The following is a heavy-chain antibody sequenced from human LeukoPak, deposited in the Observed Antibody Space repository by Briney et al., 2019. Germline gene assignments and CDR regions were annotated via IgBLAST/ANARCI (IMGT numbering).Heavy chain of an antibody. CDR2: INPKSGGT. CDR3: ASGVNDHGDFYFDY. J-gene: IGHJ4*02. D-gene: IGHD4-17*01. CDR1: GYTFTGYY. Sequence: GASVKVSCKASGYTFTGYYMHWVRQAPGQGLEWMGWINPKSGGTNYAQKFQGRVTMTRDTSITTAYMELSRLRSDDMAVYYCASGVNDHGDFYFDYWGQGTLVTVSS. V-gene: IGHV1-2*02.